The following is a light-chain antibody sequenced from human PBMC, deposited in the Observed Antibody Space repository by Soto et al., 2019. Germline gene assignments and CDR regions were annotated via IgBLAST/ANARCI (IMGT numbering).Light chain of an antibody. CDR1: QSINSY. CDR3: QQSYSNART. Sequence: DIQMTQSPSSLSASVGDRVTITCRASQSINSYLNWYQQKPGKAPKLLIYAASNLQSGVPSRFSGSGSGTDFTLTISSPQPEDFATYYCQQSYSNARTFGQGTKVDIK. CDR2: AAS. J-gene: IGKJ1*01. V-gene: IGKV1-39*01.